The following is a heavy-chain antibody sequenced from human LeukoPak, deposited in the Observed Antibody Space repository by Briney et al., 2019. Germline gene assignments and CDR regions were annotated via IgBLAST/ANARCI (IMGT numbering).Heavy chain of an antibody. CDR1: GFTFSSYG. Sequence: GRSLRLSCAASGFTFSSYGMHWVRQAPSKGLEWVSYISSSGSTIYYADSVKGRFTISRDNAKNSLYLQMNSLRAEDTAAYYCARRTRAYYYGSGSYTFDYWGQGTLVTVSS. CDR2: ISSSGSTI. CDR3: ARRTRAYYYGSGSYTFDY. V-gene: IGHV3-48*04. D-gene: IGHD3-10*01. J-gene: IGHJ4*02.